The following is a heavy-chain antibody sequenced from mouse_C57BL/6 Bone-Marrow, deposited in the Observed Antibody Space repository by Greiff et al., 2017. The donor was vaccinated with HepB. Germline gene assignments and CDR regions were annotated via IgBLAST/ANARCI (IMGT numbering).Heavy chain of an antibody. CDR1: GYSITSGYY. V-gene: IGHV3-6*01. J-gene: IGHJ2*01. CDR2: ISYDGSN. CDR3: ARDYGSGVTGYFDY. D-gene: IGHD1-1*01. Sequence: DVQLQESGPGLVKPSQSLSLTCSVTGYSITSGYYWNWIRQFPGNKLEWMGYISYDGSNNYNPSLKNRISITRDTSKNQFFLKLNSVTTEDTATYYCARDYGSGVTGYFDYWGQGTTLTVSS.